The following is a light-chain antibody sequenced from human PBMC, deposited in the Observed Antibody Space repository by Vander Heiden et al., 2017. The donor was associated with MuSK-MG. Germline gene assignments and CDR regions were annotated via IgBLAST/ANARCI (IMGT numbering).Light chain of an antibody. J-gene: IGKJ4*01. Sequence: ITQSPDTRSVSPGERATLSGRASQSVSSNLAWYQQKPGQAPRLLIYGASTRATGIPARFSGSGSGTEFTLTISSLQSEDFAVYYCQQYNNWPPLTFGGGTKVEIK. CDR3: QQYNNWPPLT. CDR2: GAS. CDR1: QSVSSN. V-gene: IGKV3-15*01.